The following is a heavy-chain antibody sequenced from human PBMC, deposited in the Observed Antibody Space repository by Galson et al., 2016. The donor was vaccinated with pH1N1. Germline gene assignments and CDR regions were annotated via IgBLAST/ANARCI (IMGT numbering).Heavy chain of an antibody. V-gene: IGHV3-33*01. CDR1: GFTFSNHA. CDR2: IWDDGINQ. CDR3: VRGSWRFGGDFDY. D-gene: IGHD2-15*01. Sequence: SLRLSCAASGFTFSNHAMHWVRHVPGKGREWVALIWDDGINQYYTDPVNGRFTISRYNSNNTLYLQMKSLRVEDTAVYYCVRGSWRFGGDFDYWGQGTLVAVSS. J-gene: IGHJ4*02.